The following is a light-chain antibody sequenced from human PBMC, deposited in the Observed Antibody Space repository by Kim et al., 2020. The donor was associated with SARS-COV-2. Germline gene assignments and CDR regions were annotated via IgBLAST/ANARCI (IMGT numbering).Light chain of an antibody. J-gene: IGLJ1*01. CDR3: QAWDSGRYV. V-gene: IGLV3-1*01. Sequence: SVSPGQTATITCSGDDLGNKFVCWYRQKPGQSPVLVMYEDVKRPSGIPERFSGSNSGNTATLTISGTQAMDEAEYYCQAWDSGRYVFGAGTKVTVL. CDR1: DLGNKF. CDR2: EDV.